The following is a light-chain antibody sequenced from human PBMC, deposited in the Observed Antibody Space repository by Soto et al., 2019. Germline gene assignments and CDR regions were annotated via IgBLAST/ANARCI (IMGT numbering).Light chain of an antibody. CDR1: QSVSSN. Sequence: EIVMTQSPATLSVSPGERATLSCRASQSVSSNLAWYQQKPGQAPRLLIYGASTRATGIPARFSGSGSGTEFTLTISSLQSEDFALYYCQQRSNMPPTFGQGTRVEIK. V-gene: IGKV3-15*01. CDR3: QQRSNMPPT. CDR2: GAS. J-gene: IGKJ5*01.